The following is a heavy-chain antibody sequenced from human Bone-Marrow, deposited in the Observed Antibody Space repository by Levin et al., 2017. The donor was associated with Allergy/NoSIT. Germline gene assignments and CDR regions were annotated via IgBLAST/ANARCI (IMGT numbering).Heavy chain of an antibody. D-gene: IGHD2-2*01. Sequence: PAASVKVSCKTSGYTLTAYYLHWVRQAPGQGLQWMGLINPSVGSTSTAQNFQGRLTMTRDTSTSTVYMELRSRRPEDTAVYFCARPMRKNTSHLDHWGQGTLVTVSA. CDR2: INPSVGST. CDR3: ARPMRKNTSHLDH. V-gene: IGHV1-46*01. J-gene: IGHJ5*02. CDR1: GYTLTAYY.